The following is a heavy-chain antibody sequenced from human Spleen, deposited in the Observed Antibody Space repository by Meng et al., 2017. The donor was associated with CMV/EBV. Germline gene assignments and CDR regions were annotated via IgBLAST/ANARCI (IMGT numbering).Heavy chain of an antibody. V-gene: IGHV3-53*01. CDR3: ATEIRYQLLLAWFDP. D-gene: IGHD2-2*01. CDR2: IYSGGST. CDR1: GFTVSSNY. J-gene: IGHJ5*02. Sequence: ASGFTVSSNYMSWVRQAPGKGLAWVSVIYSGGSTYYADSVKGRFTISRDNSKNTLYLQMNSLRAEDTAVYYCATEIRYQLLLAWFDPWGQGTLVTVSS.